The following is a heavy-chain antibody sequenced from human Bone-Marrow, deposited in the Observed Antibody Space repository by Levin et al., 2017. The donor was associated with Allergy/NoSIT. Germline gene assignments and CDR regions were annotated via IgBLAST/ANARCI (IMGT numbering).Heavy chain of an antibody. Sequence: PSETLSLTCNVSGTSIGSSDYYWSWIRQSPGRGLEWLGYIYSSGMTYYNPSQRSRVIISGDTSKGQFSLKMTSVAAADTAVYYCARGRKGRGDLDFWGQGSLVTVSS. J-gene: IGHJ4*02. V-gene: IGHV4-30-4*01. CDR3: ARGRKGRGDLDF. D-gene: IGHD3-10*01. CDR1: GTSIGSSDYY. CDR2: IYSSGMT.